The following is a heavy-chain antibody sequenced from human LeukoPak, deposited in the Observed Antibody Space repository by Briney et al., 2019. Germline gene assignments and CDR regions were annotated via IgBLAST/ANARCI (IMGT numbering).Heavy chain of an antibody. Sequence: GGSLRLSCAASGSYWMHWVRQAPGKGLVWVSHINSDGSWTSYADSVKGRFTISKDNAQNTVYLQMNNLRAEDTAVYYCVSFYETYWGRGTLVTVSS. J-gene: IGHJ4*02. V-gene: IGHV3-74*01. CDR2: INSDGSWT. CDR3: VSFYETY. D-gene: IGHD2/OR15-2a*01. CDR1: GSYW.